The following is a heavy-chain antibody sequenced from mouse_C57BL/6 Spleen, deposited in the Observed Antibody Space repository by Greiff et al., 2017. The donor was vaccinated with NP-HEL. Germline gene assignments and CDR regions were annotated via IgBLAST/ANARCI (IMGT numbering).Heavy chain of an antibody. CDR1: GYTFTSYD. Sequence: QVQLKESGPELVKPGASVKLSCKASGYTFTSYDINWVKQRPGQGLEWIGWIYPRDGSTKYNEKFKGKATLTVDTSSSTAYMELHSLTSEDSAVYVCARGLWTTVAGGAMDYWGQGTSVTVSS. D-gene: IGHD1-1*01. J-gene: IGHJ4*01. CDR2: IYPRDGST. CDR3: ARGLWTTVAGGAMDY. V-gene: IGHV1-85*01.